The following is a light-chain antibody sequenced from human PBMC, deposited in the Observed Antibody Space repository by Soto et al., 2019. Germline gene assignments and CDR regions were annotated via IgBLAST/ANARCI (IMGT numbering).Light chain of an antibody. CDR1: QSISSSF. CDR3: QQYHDTGT. CDR2: GAS. V-gene: IGKV3-20*01. J-gene: IGKJ1*01. Sequence: EIVLTQSPDTLSLSPGDRATLSCRASQSISSSFLAWYQQKPGQAPRLLISGASSRATGIPDRFSGSGSGTDFTLTINRLEPEDFAVYYCQQYHDTGTFGQGTKVEIK.